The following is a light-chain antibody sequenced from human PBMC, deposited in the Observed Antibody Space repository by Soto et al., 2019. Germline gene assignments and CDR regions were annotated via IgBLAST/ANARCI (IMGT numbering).Light chain of an antibody. Sequence: DIVLTQSPDSLAVSLGERATINCKSSQSVLYSSNNKNYLAWYQQKPGQPPKLLIYWASTRESGVPDRFSGSGTGTDFTLTISSLQAEDVAVYYCQQYYDTPQTF. J-gene: IGKJ1*01. V-gene: IGKV4-1*01. CDR2: WAS. CDR1: QSVLYSSNNKNY. CDR3: QQYYDTPQT.